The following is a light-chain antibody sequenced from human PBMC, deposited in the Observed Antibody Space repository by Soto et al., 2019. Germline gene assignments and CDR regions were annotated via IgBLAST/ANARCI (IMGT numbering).Light chain of an antibody. CDR2: AAS. Sequence: DMEMTQSPSSLSASVGDRVTITCRASQSISNYLNWYQHKPGKVPKLLIYAASSLQSGVPTRFSGSGSGTHFTLTINSLQPEDFATYYCQQSYGTPFTFGGGTKIEIK. CDR1: QSISNY. J-gene: IGKJ4*01. V-gene: IGKV1-39*01. CDR3: QQSYGTPFT.